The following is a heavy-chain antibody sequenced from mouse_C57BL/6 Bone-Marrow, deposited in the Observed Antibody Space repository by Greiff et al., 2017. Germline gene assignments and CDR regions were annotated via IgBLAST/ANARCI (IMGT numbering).Heavy chain of an antibody. D-gene: IGHD4-1*01. CDR1: GYTFTSYW. CDR2: IYPGSGST. J-gene: IGHJ3*01. CDR3: AREGTGWAWFAY. Sequence: QVQLQQPGAELVKPGVSVKMSCKASGYTFTSYWITWVKPRPGQGLEWIGDIYPGSGSTNYNEKFKSKATLTVDTSSSAAYMQLSSLTSEDSAVYYCAREGTGWAWFAYWGQETLVTVSA. V-gene: IGHV1-55*01.